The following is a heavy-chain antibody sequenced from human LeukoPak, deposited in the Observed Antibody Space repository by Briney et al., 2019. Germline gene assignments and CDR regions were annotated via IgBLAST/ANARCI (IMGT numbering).Heavy chain of an antibody. CDR1: GYTFTSYG. D-gene: IGHD3-10*01. CDR2: ISAYNGNT. Sequence: ASVKVSCKAPGYTFTSYGISWVRQAPGQGLEWMGWISAYNGNTNYAQKLQGRVTMTTDTSTSTAYMELRSLRSDDTAVYYCARDGYYYGSGSYYSDYWGQGTLVTVSS. V-gene: IGHV1-18*01. CDR3: ARDGYYYGSGSYYSDY. J-gene: IGHJ4*02.